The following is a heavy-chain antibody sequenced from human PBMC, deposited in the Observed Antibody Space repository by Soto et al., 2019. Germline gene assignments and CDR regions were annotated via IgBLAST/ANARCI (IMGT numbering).Heavy chain of an antibody. CDR1: GGTFKNYG. Sequence: QVQLVQSGGEVKKPGSSVRVSCRTSGGTFKNYGFSWVRQAPGQGLEWMGGIIPMYGIANYGQIFQGRLTITAAESTDTALIALSSMKSEDTAVSYCAGEVGTPGFHLWGQGTQVTVSS. J-gene: IGHJ5*02. CDR3: AGEVGTPGFHL. CDR2: IIPMYGIA. V-gene: IGHV1-69*12. D-gene: IGHD1-26*01.